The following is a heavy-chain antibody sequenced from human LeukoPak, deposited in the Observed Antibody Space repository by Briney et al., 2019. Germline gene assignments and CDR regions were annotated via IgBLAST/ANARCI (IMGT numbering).Heavy chain of an antibody. V-gene: IGHV1-24*01. J-gene: IGHJ4*02. D-gene: IGHD6-19*01. CDR2: FDPEDGET. Sequence: GASVKVSCKVSGYTLTELSMHWVRQAPGKGLEWMGGFDPEDGETIYAQKFQGRVTMTEDTSTDTAYMELSSLRSEDTAVYYCATWSDSSGWPMFDYWGQGTLVTVPS. CDR1: GYTLTELS. CDR3: ATWSDSSGWPMFDY.